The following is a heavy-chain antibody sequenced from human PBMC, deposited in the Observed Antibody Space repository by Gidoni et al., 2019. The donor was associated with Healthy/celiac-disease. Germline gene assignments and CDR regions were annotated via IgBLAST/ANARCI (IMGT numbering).Heavy chain of an antibody. J-gene: IGHJ4*02. CDR2: ISYDGSNK. CDR1: GFTFSSYG. V-gene: IGHV3-30*18. CDR3: AKDLVRGVIWRSFFDY. Sequence: QVQLVESGGGVVQPGRSLRLSCAASGFTFSSYGMHWVRQAPGKGLEWVAVISYDGSNKYYADSVKGRFTISRDNSKNTLYLQMNSLRAEDTAVYYCAKDLVRGVIWRSFFDYWGQGTLVTVSS. D-gene: IGHD3-10*01.